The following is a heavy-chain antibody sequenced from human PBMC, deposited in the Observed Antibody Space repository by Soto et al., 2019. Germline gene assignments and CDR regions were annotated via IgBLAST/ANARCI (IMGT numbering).Heavy chain of an antibody. V-gene: IGHV3-73*02. CDR2: IRSKANSYAT. Sequence: EVQLVESGGGLVQPGGSLKLSCAASGFTFSGSAMHWVRQASGKGLEWVGRIRSKANSYATAYAASVKGRFTISRDDSKNTAYLQMNSLKTEDTAVYYCTSAMVRGGSFDHWGQGTLVTVSS. D-gene: IGHD3-10*01. J-gene: IGHJ4*02. CDR3: TSAMVRGGSFDH. CDR1: GFTFSGSA.